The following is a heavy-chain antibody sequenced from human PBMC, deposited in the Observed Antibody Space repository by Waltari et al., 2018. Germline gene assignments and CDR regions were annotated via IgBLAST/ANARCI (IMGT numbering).Heavy chain of an antibody. CDR1: GGSFSGYY. Sequence: QVQLQQWGAGLLKPSETLSLTCAVYGGSFSGYYWSWIRQPPGKGLEWIGEINHSGSTHYTPSLKSGVTISVDTSKNQFSLKLSSVTAADTAVYYCARIGPSITMIRESWKNVAEYFQHWGQGTLVTVSS. D-gene: IGHD3-22*01. CDR3: ARIGPSITMIRESWKNVAEYFQH. CDR2: INHSGST. V-gene: IGHV4-34*01. J-gene: IGHJ1*01.